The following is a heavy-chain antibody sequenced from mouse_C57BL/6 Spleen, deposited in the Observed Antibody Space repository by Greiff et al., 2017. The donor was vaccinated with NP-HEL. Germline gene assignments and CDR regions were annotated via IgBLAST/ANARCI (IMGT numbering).Heavy chain of an antibody. CDR1: GFTFSSYA. CDR3: ARDRVIRGYFDY. Sequence: EVKLVESGGGLVKPGGSLKLSCAASGFTFSSYAMSWVRQTPEKRLEWVATISDGGSYTYYPDNVKGRFTISRDNAKNNLYLQMSHLKSEDTAMYYCARDRVIRGYFDYWGQGTTLTVSS. D-gene: IGHD2-4*01. V-gene: IGHV5-4*01. CDR2: ISDGGSYT. J-gene: IGHJ2*01.